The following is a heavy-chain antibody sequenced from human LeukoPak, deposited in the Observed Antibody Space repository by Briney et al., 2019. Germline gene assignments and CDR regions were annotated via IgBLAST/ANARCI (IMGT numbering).Heavy chain of an antibody. V-gene: IGHV1-46*01. Sequence: ASVKVSCKASGYTFTRYYMHWVRQAPGQGLEWMGIINPSGGSTSYAQKFQGRVTMTRDTSTSTVYMELSSLRSEDTAVYYCARDSYYYDSSGYDFRHWGQGTLVTVSS. CDR2: INPSGGST. CDR1: GYTFTRYY. CDR3: ARDSYYYDSSGYDFRH. D-gene: IGHD3-22*01. J-gene: IGHJ1*01.